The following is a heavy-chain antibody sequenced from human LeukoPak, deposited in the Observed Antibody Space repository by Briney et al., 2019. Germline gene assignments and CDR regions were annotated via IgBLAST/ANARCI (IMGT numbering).Heavy chain of an antibody. CDR2: ISSSSSFI. CDR1: GFTFINYN. V-gene: IGHV3-21*01. J-gene: IGHJ4*02. Sequence: PGGSLRLSCAASGFTFINYNMNWVRQAPGKGLEWVSSISSSSSFIYYADSVKGRFTISRDNAKISLFLQMNDLRAEDTAVYYCARDKYGDYAFDFWGQGTLVTVSS. CDR3: ARDKYGDYAFDF. D-gene: IGHD4-17*01.